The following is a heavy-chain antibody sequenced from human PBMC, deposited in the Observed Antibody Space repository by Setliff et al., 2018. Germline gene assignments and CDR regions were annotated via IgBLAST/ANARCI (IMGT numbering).Heavy chain of an antibody. CDR1: GYTFATYG. Sequence: ASVKVSCKASGYTFATYGISWVRQAPGQGLEWMGWINTNTGNPTYAQGFTGRFVFSLDTPVSTAYLQISSLKAEDTAVYYCARPYSSSARWYFDLWGRGTLVTVSS. V-gene: IGHV7-4-1*02. CDR2: INTNTGNP. J-gene: IGHJ2*01. CDR3: ARPYSSSARWYFDL. D-gene: IGHD6-6*01.